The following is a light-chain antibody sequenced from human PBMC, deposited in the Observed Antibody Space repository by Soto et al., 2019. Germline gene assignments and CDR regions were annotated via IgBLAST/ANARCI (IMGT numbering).Light chain of an antibody. CDR1: SSDVRAYNY. J-gene: IGLJ1*01. CDR2: EVS. CDR3: SSLTTSFTYV. V-gene: IGLV2-14*01. Sequence: QSVLTQPASVSGSPGQSVAIPCTGTSSDVRAYNYVSWYQQHPGKAPHLLLSEVSNRPSGVSDRFSGSKSGNTASLTISGLQAEDEADYYCSSLTTSFTYVFGTGTKVTV.